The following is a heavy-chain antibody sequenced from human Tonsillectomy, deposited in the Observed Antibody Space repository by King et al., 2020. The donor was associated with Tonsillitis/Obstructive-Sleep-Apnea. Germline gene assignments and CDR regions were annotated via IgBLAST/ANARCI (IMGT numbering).Heavy chain of an antibody. V-gene: IGHV4-31*03. CDR2: IFYSGST. D-gene: IGHD3-22*01. CDR1: GGSISSGGYY. CDR3: AREDYYDSSGYSLIDY. Sequence: VQLQESGPGLVKPSQTLSLTCTVSGGSISSGGYYWSWIRQHPGKGLEWIWYIFYSGSTYYNPSPKSRVTISVDTSKNQFSLKLSSVTAADTAVYYCAREDYYDSSGYSLIDYWGQGTLVTVSS. J-gene: IGHJ4*02.